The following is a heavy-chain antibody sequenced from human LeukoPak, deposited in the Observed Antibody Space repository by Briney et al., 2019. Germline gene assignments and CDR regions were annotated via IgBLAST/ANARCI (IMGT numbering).Heavy chain of an antibody. Sequence: SETLSLTCTVSGGSISSYYWSWIRQPPGKGLEWIGEIYHDGSTNYNPSLKSRVTISMDKSKNQLSLKLNFVTAADTAVYYCARVDTAMGTYFDYWGQGTLVTVSS. CDR3: ARVDTAMGTYFDY. CDR1: GGSISSYY. J-gene: IGHJ4*02. CDR2: IYHDGST. D-gene: IGHD5-18*01. V-gene: IGHV4-59*12.